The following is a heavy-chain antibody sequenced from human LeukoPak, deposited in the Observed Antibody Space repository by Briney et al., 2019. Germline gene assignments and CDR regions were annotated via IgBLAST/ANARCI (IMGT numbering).Heavy chain of an antibody. Sequence: KSGGSLRLSCAASGFTVSNNYMSWVRQAPGKGLEWVSYISSSGSTIYYADSVKGRFTISRDNAKNSLYLQMNSLRAEDTAVYYCANWGTVVPAVWGQGTLVTVSS. J-gene: IGHJ4*02. CDR1: GFTVSNNY. CDR2: ISSSGSTI. CDR3: ANWGTVVPAV. D-gene: IGHD2-2*01. V-gene: IGHV3-11*04.